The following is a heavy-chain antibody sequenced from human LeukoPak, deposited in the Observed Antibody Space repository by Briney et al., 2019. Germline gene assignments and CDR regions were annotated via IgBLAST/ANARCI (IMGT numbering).Heavy chain of an antibody. CDR2: INHSGST. V-gene: IGHV4-34*01. CDR3: ARVAAPDYDSSGYYIDY. CDR1: GGSFSGYY. D-gene: IGHD3-22*01. J-gene: IGHJ4*02. Sequence: SETLSLTCAVYGGSFSGYYWSWIRQPPGKGLEWIGEINHSGSTNYNPSLKSRVIISVDTSKNQFSLKLSSVTAADTAVYYCARVAAPDYDSSGYYIDYWGQGTLVTVSS.